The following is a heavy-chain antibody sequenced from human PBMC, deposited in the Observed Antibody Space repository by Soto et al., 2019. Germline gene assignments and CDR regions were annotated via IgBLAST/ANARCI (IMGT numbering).Heavy chain of an antibody. CDR3: ARGDSVTTVTTIDY. CDR1: GFTVSSHP. V-gene: IGHV3-21*06. Sequence: EVHLVESGGGLVKPGGSLRLSCAASGFTVSSHPMNWVRQAPGKGLEWVSAISSTSSFIYYSDSVKGRFTISRDNAKNSLYLQMNSLRAEDTAVYYCARGDSVTTVTTIDYWGQGSLVTVSS. J-gene: IGHJ4*02. D-gene: IGHD4-17*01. CDR2: ISSTSSFI.